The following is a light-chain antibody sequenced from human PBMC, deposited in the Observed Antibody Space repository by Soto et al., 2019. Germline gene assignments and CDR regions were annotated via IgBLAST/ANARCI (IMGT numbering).Light chain of an antibody. Sequence: EIVLAQSPGTLFLSPGERATPSCRASQSVSSSYLAWYQQKPGQAPRLLIYGASTRATGIPARFSGSGSGTEFTLTISSLQSEDFAVYYCQQYNHWLTFGGGTKVDIK. CDR3: QQYNHWLT. CDR2: GAS. V-gene: IGKV3-15*01. CDR1: QSVSSSY. J-gene: IGKJ4*01.